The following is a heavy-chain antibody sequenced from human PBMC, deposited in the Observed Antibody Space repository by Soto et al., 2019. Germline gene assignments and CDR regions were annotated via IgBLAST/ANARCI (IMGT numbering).Heavy chain of an antibody. CDR1: GFTVSSNY. Sequence: PGGSLRLSCAASGFTVSSNYMSWVRQAPGKGLKWVSVIYSGGSTYYADSVKGRFTISRHNSKNTLYLQMNSLRAEDTAVYYCERDSSGYSSGLGFLTFQHWGQGTLVTVPS. V-gene: IGHV3-53*04. CDR2: IYSGGST. CDR3: ERDSSGYSSGLGFLTFQH. J-gene: IGHJ1*01. D-gene: IGHD6-19*01.